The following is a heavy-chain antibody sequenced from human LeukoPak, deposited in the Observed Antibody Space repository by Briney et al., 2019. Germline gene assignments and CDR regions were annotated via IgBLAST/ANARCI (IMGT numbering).Heavy chain of an antibody. J-gene: IGHJ5*02. CDR2: MNPNSGNT. D-gene: IGHD3-3*01. CDR3: ARGRNYDFWSGYQPGFDP. Sequence: ASVKVSCKASGYTFTSYDINWVRQATGQGLEWMGWMNPNSGNTGYAQKFQGRVTMTGNTSISTAYMELSSLRSEDTAVYYCARGRNYDFWSGYQPGFDPWGQGTLVTVSS. CDR1: GYTFTSYD. V-gene: IGHV1-8*01.